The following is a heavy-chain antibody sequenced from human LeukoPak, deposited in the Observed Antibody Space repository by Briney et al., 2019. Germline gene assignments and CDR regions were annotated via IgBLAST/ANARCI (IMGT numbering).Heavy chain of an antibody. CDR1: GGTISSYA. CDR2: IIPIFGTA. CDR3: ARDLGSGCGGGAEYFQH. J-gene: IGHJ1*01. Sequence: ASVKVSCKASGGTISSYAISWVRQAHGQGLEWMGGIIPIFGTANYAQKFQGRVTITADKSTSTAYMELSSLRSEDTAVYYCARDLGSGCGGGAEYFQHWGQGTLVTVSS. D-gene: IGHD6-19*01. V-gene: IGHV1-69*06.